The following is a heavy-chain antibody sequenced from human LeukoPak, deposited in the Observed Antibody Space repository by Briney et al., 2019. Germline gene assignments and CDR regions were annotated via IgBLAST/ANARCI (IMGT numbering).Heavy chain of an antibody. CDR2: ISGSGGST. Sequence: GGSLRLSCAASGFTFSSYAMSWVRQAPGKGLEWVSAISGSGGSTYYADSVKGRFTISRDNSKNTLYLQMNSLRAEDTAVYYCAKDSRYYYDSSGYYSPLWFDYWGQGTLVIVSS. V-gene: IGHV3-23*01. CDR3: AKDSRYYYDSSGYYSPLWFDY. J-gene: IGHJ4*02. CDR1: GFTFSSYA. D-gene: IGHD3-22*01.